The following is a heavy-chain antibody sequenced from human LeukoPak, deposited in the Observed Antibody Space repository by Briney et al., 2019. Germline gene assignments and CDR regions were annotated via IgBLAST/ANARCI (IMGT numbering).Heavy chain of an antibody. D-gene: IGHD3-22*01. Sequence: SETLSLTCTVSGGSISSGYYWGWIRQPPGKGLEWIGSIYHSGSAYYNPSLKSRVTISVDTSKNQFSLKLSSVTAADTAVYYCARDAPGSSSGLYWGQGTLVTVSS. CDR1: GGSISSGYY. V-gene: IGHV4-38-2*02. CDR2: IYHSGSA. J-gene: IGHJ4*02. CDR3: ARDAPGSSSGLY.